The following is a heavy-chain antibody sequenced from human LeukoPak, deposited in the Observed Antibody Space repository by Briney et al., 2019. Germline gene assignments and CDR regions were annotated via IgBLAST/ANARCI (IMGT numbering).Heavy chain of an antibody. V-gene: IGHV1-69*13. Sequence: SVRVSCKASGGTFSSYAISWVRQAPGQGLEWMGGIIPIFGTANYAQKFQGRVTITADESTSTANMELSSLRSEDTAVYYCARWMEQWLPRGGYFDYWGQGTLVTVSS. D-gene: IGHD6-19*01. CDR3: ARWMEQWLPRGGYFDY. CDR1: GGTFSSYA. J-gene: IGHJ4*02. CDR2: IIPIFGTA.